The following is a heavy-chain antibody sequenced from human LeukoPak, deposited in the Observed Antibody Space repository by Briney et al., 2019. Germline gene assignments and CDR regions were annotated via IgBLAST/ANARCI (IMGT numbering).Heavy chain of an antibody. J-gene: IGHJ5*02. D-gene: IGHD4-23*01. CDR2: ISNSGGT. CDR3: AREGRLSGTYYGGGWFDP. V-gene: IGHV1-2*02. CDR1: GYTFTGHY. Sequence: GASVKVSCKTSGYTFTGHYMHWVRQVPGQGLEWMGWISNSGGTNYAQKFQGRVTMTGDTSISTAYMELSWLRSDDTALYYCAREGRLSGTYYGGGWFDPWGQGTLVIVSS.